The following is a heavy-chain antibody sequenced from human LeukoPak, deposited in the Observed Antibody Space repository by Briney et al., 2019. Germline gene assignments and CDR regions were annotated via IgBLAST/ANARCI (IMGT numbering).Heavy chain of an antibody. J-gene: IGHJ4*02. Sequence: PGGSLRLSCAASGFTFTSYAMNWVRQAPGKGLEWVSFISGSGDITYYADSVKGRFTISRDNSKNTLHLQMNSLRAEDTALYYCAKSRGESRGASNYWGQGTLVTVSS. V-gene: IGHV3-23*01. CDR2: ISGSGDIT. D-gene: IGHD1-26*01. CDR3: AKSRGESRGASNY. CDR1: GFTFTSYA.